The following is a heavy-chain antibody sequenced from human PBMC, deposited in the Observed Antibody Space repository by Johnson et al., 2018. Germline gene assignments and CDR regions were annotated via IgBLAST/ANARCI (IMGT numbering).Heavy chain of an antibody. J-gene: IGHJ3*02. V-gene: IGHV3-23*01. D-gene: IGHD5-18*01. CDR3: ANVWIQLGSPGEAFDI. CDR1: ELTFSSYE. CDR2: TSGSGANR. Sequence: VQLQESGGGVVQPKRSLRLSCAASELTFSSYEMHWVRQAPGKGLEWVSATSGSGANRYYADSVKGRFTISRDNSKNTLYLQMNSLRAEDTAVYYCANVWIQLGSPGEAFDIWGQWTMVTVSS.